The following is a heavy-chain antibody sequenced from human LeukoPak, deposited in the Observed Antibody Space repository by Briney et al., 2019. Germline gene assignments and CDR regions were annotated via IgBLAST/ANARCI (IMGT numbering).Heavy chain of an antibody. J-gene: IGHJ5*02. CDR2: IYYSGST. Sequence: NPSETLSLTCTVSGGSISSYYWSWIRQPPGKGLEWIGYIYYSGSTNYNPSLKSRVTISVDTSKNQFSLNLSSVTAADTAVYYCARGQARLSWFDPWGQGTLVTVSS. CDR1: GGSISSYY. V-gene: IGHV4-59*01. D-gene: IGHD6-19*01. CDR3: ARGQARLSWFDP.